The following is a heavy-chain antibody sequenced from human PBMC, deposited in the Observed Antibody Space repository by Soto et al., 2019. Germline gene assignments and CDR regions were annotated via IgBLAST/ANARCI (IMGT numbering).Heavy chain of an antibody. J-gene: IGHJ4*02. D-gene: IGHD3-9*01. CDR3: SRDLLRYFGHPPPTFDY. V-gene: IGHV3-30-3*01. CDR1: GFTFSSYA. CDR2: ISYDGSNK. Sequence: PGGSLRLSCAASGFTFSSYAMHWVRHAPGKGLEWVAVISYDGSNKYYADSVKGRFTISRDNSKNTLYLQMNSLRAEDTAVYYCSRDLLRYFGHPPPTFDYWGQGTLVTVSS.